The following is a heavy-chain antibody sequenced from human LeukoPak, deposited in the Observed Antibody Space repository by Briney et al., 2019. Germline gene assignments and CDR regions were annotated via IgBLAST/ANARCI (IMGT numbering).Heavy chain of an antibody. CDR2: ISSSSSTI. CDR1: GFTVSSNY. Sequence: GGSLRLSCAASGFTVSSNYMSWVRQAPGQGLEWVSYISSSSSTIYYADSVKGRFTISRDNAKNSLYLQMNSLRAEDTAVYYCARDFPAYGSGSYFLASDYWGQGTLVTVSS. D-gene: IGHD3-10*01. V-gene: IGHV3-48*01. CDR3: ARDFPAYGSGSYFLASDY. J-gene: IGHJ4*02.